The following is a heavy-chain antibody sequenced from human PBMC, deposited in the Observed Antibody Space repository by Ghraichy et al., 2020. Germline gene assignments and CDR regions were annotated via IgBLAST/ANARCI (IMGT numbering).Heavy chain of an antibody. Sequence: GGSLRLSCAASGFTFSSYSMNWVRQAPGKGLEWVSSISSSSSYIYYADSVKGRFTISRDNAKNSLYLQMNSLRAEDTAVYYCASGDRGYSYGYPNDYWGQGTLVTVSS. D-gene: IGHD5-18*01. V-gene: IGHV3-21*01. CDR3: ASGDRGYSYGYPNDY. CDR2: ISSSSSYI. J-gene: IGHJ4*02. CDR1: GFTFSSYS.